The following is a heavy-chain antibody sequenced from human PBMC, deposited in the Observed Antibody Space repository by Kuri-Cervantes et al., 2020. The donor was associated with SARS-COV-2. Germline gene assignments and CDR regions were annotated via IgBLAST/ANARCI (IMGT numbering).Heavy chain of an antibody. CDR2: ISSGNNSI. Sequence: GGSLRLSCAASGFTFSSSSINWVRQAPGKGLEWVSYISSGNNSIYYADSVKGRFTISRDNSKNSLYLQMNSLRVEDTAVYYCARERGVIPAGLGWFDPWGQGTLVTVSS. CDR3: ARERGVIPAGLGWFDP. J-gene: IGHJ5*02. D-gene: IGHD2-2*01. V-gene: IGHV3-48*01. CDR1: GFTFSSSS.